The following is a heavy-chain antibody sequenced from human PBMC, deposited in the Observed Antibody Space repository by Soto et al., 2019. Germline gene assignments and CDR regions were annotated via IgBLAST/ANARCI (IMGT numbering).Heavy chain of an antibody. D-gene: IGHD1-26*01. CDR3: ARDSLIVGATWSFDY. Sequence: GASVKVSCKASGGTFSSYAISWVRQAPGQGLEWMGGIIPIFGTANYAQKFQGRVTITADESTSTAYMELSSLRSEDTAVYYCARDSLIVGATWSFDYWGQGTLVTVS. V-gene: IGHV1-69*13. J-gene: IGHJ4*02. CDR2: IIPIFGTA. CDR1: GGTFSSYA.